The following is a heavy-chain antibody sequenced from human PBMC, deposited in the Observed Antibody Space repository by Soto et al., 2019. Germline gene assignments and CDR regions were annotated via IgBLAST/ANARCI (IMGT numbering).Heavy chain of an antibody. D-gene: IGHD4-17*01. CDR1: GYTFTSYG. Sequence: ASVKVSCKASGYTFTSYGISWVLQAPGQGLEWMGWISAYNGNTNYAQKLQGRVTMTTDTSTSTAYMELRSLRSDDTAVYYCARDGTVTSVPYYYYMDVWGKGTTVTVSS. CDR2: ISAYNGNT. J-gene: IGHJ6*03. CDR3: ARDGTVTSVPYYYYMDV. V-gene: IGHV1-18*01.